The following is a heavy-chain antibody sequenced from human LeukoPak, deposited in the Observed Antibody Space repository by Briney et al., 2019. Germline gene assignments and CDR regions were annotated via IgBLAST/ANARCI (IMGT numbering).Heavy chain of an antibody. V-gene: IGHV3-9*01. CDR1: GFTFDDYA. J-gene: IGHJ4*02. Sequence: PGGSLRLSCAASGFTFDDYAMHWVRQAPGKGLEWVSGISWNSGSIGYAESVKGRFTISRNNAKNSMYLQMNSLRAEDTALYYCAKDTKRYCSGGSCSHFDYWGQGTLVTVSS. CDR3: AKDTKRYCSGGSCSHFDY. CDR2: ISWNSGSI. D-gene: IGHD2-15*01.